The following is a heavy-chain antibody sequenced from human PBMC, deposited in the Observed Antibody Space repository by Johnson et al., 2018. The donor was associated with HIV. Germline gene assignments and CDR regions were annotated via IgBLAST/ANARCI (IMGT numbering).Heavy chain of an antibody. D-gene: IGHD3-3*01. V-gene: IGHV3-33*08. CDR1: GFTFSSYG. J-gene: IGHJ3*02. Sequence: QVQLVESGGGVVQPGRSLRLSCAASGFTFSSYGMHWVRQAPGKGLEWVAFIRYDGSNKYYADSVKGRFTISRDSCKSTVFLQMNSLRAEDTAVYYCARDASLRFLEWFDAFDIWGQGTMVTVSS. CDR3: ARDASLRFLEWFDAFDI. CDR2: IRYDGSNK.